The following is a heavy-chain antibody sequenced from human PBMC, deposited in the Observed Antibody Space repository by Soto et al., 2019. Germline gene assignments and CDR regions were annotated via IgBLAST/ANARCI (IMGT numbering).Heavy chain of an antibody. J-gene: IGHJ3*02. CDR3: TKETGSFWSGYYALDI. V-gene: IGHV3-23*01. CDR2: ISGSGGST. Sequence: GGPLRLSCAASGFTFSSYAMSWVRQAPGKGLEWVSAISGSGGSTYYADSVKGRFTISRENSKNTLYLKINSLRAEDTAVYCCTKETGSFWSGYYALDIWGQGTMVTVSS. D-gene: IGHD3-3*01. CDR1: GFTFSSYA.